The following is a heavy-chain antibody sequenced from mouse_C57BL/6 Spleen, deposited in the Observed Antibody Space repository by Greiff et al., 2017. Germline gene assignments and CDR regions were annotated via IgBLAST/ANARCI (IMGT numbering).Heavy chain of an antibody. CDR1: GYTFTDYN. CDR2: INPNNGGT. V-gene: IGHV1-18*01. D-gene: IGHD2-1*01. J-gene: IGHJ1*03. Sequence: EVQLQQSGPELVKPGASVKIPCKASGYTFTDYNMDWVKQSHGKSLEWIGDINPNNGGTIYNQKFKGKATLTVDKASSTAYMELRSLTSEDTAVYYCARMKIYYGNFWYFDVWGTGTTVTVSS. CDR3: ARMKIYYGNFWYFDV.